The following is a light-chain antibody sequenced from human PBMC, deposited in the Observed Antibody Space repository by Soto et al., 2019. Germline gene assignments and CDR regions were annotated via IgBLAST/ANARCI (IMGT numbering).Light chain of an antibody. J-gene: IGKJ1*01. Sequence: VMTQSPATLSVSPGEGATLSCWASETVATNLAWYQQKPGQAPRLLISGASTRAAGISDRFRGSGSGTEFTLTISSLRSEDSAIYYCQQYFEWPPMTFGQGTKWIS. CDR2: GAS. CDR1: ETVATN. CDR3: QQYFEWPPMT. V-gene: IGKV3-15*01.